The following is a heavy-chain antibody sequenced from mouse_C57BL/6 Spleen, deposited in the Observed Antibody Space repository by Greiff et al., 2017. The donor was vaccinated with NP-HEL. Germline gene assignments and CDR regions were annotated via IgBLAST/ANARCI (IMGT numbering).Heavy chain of an antibody. CDR3: ARRGPWYLDY. Sequence: VKLMESGAELVKPGASVKISCKASGYAFSSYWMNWVKQRPGKGLEWIGQIYPGDGDTNYNGKFKGKATLTADKSSSTAYMQLSSLTSEDSAVYFCARRGPWYLDYWGQGTTLTVSS. D-gene: IGHD1-1*02. V-gene: IGHV1-80*01. CDR2: IYPGDGDT. CDR1: GYAFSSYW. J-gene: IGHJ2*01.